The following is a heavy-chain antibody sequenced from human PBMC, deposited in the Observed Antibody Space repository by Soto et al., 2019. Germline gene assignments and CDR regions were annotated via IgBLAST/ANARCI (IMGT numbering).Heavy chain of an antibody. Sequence: GGSLRLSCAASGFTFSSYGMHWVRQAPGKGLEWVAVISYDGSNKYYADSVKGRFTISRVNSKNTLYLQMNSLRAEDTAVYYCAKDLAAAGTGFAYYYYYGMDVWGQGTTVTVSS. CDR1: GFTFSSYG. D-gene: IGHD6-13*01. CDR3: AKDLAAAGTGFAYYYYYGMDV. J-gene: IGHJ6*02. CDR2: ISYDGSNK. V-gene: IGHV3-30*18.